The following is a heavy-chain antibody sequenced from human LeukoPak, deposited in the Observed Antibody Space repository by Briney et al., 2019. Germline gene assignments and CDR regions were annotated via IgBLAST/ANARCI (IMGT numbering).Heavy chain of an antibody. J-gene: IGHJ4*02. V-gene: IGHV3-30*02. D-gene: IGHD6-13*01. CDR2: ISNDGSDT. Sequence: GGSLRLSCAASGFTFRSYGVHWVRQAPGKGLEWVAFISNDGSDTFYADSVKGRFTISRDNAKNSLYLQMNSLRAEDTAVYYCARGSSSWYEWGQGTLVTVSS. CDR1: GFTFRSYG. CDR3: ARGSSSWYE.